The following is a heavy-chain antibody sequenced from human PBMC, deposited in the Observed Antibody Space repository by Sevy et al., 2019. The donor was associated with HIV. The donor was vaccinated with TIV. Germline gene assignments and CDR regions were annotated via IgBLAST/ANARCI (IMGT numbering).Heavy chain of an antibody. CDR2: IKQDGSVK. J-gene: IGHJ4*02. V-gene: IGHV3-7*04. Sequence: GGSLRLSCAASGFTFSSYWMIWVRQAPGKGLEWVANIKQDGSVKYYVDSVKGRFTISRDNDKNSLYLQMNSLRAEDTAVYYCARALYYYDESDYPLGYWGQGTLVTVSS. D-gene: IGHD3-22*01. CDR1: GFTFSSYW. CDR3: ARALYYYDESDYPLGY.